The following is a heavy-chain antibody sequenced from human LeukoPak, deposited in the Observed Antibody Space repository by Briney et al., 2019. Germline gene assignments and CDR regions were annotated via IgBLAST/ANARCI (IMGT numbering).Heavy chain of an antibody. J-gene: IGHJ3*02. CDR3: ARVWVIDYYDSSGSGAFDI. V-gene: IGHV1-18*01. CDR2: VSTYNGNT. CDR1: GYTFTTYN. D-gene: IGHD3-22*01. Sequence: ASVRVSCKTSGYTFTTYNIAWVRQAPGQGLEWVGWVSTYNGNTDYAQTVQGRVAMTTDTSTNTAYMELRSLRSDDTAVYYCARVWVIDYYDSSGSGAFDIWGQGTMVTVSS.